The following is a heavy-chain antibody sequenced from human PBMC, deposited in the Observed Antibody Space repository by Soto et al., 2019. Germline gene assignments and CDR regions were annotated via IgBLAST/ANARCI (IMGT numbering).Heavy chain of an antibody. Sequence: SQTLSLTCAVYGGSFSGYDWSGIRHPPGKGLEWIGEINHSGSTNYNPSLKSRVTISVDTSKNQFSLKLSSVTAADTAVYYCARPRGYCTNGVCDSPKAWDVWGQGTTVTVS. V-gene: IGHV4-34*01. CDR2: INHSGST. D-gene: IGHD2-8*01. CDR1: GGSFSGYD. CDR3: ARPRGYCTNGVCDSPKAWDV. J-gene: IGHJ6*02.